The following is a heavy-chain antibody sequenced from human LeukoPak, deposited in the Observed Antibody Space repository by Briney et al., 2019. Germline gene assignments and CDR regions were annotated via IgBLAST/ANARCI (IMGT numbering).Heavy chain of an antibody. V-gene: IGHV1-3*01. J-gene: IGHJ5*02. Sequence: ASEKVSCKASGYIFTSYYMHWVRQAPGQRLEWMGWINAGNGNTKYSQKFQGRVTITRDTSASTAYMELSSLRSEDTAVYYCARVVRSYYDSSGSNWFDPWGQGTLVTVSS. CDR3: ARVVRSYYDSSGSNWFDP. D-gene: IGHD3-22*01. CDR1: GYIFTSYY. CDR2: INAGNGNT.